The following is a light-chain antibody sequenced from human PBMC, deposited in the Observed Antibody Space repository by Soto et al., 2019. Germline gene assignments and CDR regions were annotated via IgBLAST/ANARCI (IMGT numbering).Light chain of an antibody. V-gene: IGKV1-5*03. CDR3: QQYSSYPFT. CDR2: KAS. Sequence: DIQMTQSPSILSASVGERVTITCRASQTISSWLAWYQQKPGKAPKVLIYKASSLETGVPSRFSGSGSGTEFTLTISSLQPDDFATYYCQQYSSYPFTFGQGTKLEIK. CDR1: QTISSW. J-gene: IGKJ2*01.